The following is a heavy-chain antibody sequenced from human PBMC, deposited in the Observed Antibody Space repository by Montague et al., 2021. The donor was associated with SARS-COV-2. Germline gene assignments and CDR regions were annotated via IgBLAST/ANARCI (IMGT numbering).Heavy chain of an antibody. Sequence: SETLSLTCDVSGDSIRSDTYYWAWLRQPPGRGLEWIGNIYYSGSTMYNPSLKSRVTMSVDTSKNQFSLHLNLVTAADTAVYYCARCLTGLEPPFDPWGQGTLVIVSS. CDR3: ARCLTGLEPPFDP. J-gene: IGHJ5*02. CDR2: IYYSGST. V-gene: IGHV4-39*01. D-gene: IGHD1-1*01. CDR1: GDSIRSDTYY.